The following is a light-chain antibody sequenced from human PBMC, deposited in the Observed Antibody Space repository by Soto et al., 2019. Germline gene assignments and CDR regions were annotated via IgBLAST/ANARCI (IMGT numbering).Light chain of an antibody. Sequence: QSALTQPASVSGSPGQSITISCTGTSDDVGAFNYVSWYQQHPGKAPKLMIFEVSRRPSGVSNRFSGSKSGNTASLTISGLHAEDEADYYCTSYASSVNYVFGTGTKVTVL. V-gene: IGLV2-14*01. CDR3: TSYASSVNYV. CDR2: EVS. J-gene: IGLJ1*01. CDR1: SDDVGAFNY.